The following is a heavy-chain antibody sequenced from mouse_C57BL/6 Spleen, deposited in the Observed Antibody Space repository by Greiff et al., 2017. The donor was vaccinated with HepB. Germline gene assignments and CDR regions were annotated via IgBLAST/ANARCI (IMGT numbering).Heavy chain of an antibody. Sequence: VQLQQSGPGLVKPSQSLSLTCSVTGYSITSGYYRNWIRQFPGNNLEWMGYISYDGSNNYNPSIKNRISITQDTSKNQFFLKLNSVTTEDTATYDCASDYGLRRGDWFAYWGQGTLVTVSS. CDR2: ISYDGSN. J-gene: IGHJ3*01. CDR3: ASDYGLRRGDWFAY. D-gene: IGHD2-2*01. CDR1: GYSITSGYY. V-gene: IGHV3-6*01.